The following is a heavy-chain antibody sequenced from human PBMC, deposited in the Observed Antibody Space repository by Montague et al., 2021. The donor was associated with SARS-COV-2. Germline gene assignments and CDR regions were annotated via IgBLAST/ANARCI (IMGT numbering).Heavy chain of an antibody. CDR2: IYYSGST. CDR3: ARLLRSCSNGVCRTYYYYAMDV. Sequence: SETLSLTCTVSGGSISGYYWSWIRQSPGKGPEWIGYIYYSGSTKYNPFLESRVTVSVDRSKNQVSLKLSSVTPADTAVYYCARLLRSCSNGVCRTYYYYAMDVWGQGTTVTVSS. J-gene: IGHJ6*02. V-gene: IGHV4-59*01. D-gene: IGHD2-8*01. CDR1: GGSISGYY.